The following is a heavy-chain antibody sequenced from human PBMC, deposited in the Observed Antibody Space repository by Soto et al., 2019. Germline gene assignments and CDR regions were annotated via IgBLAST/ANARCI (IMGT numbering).Heavy chain of an antibody. V-gene: IGHV3-30*03. CDR3: ATNSPLFRYNWNVEFDY. D-gene: IGHD1-1*01. CDR1: GFTFSSYG. J-gene: IGHJ4*02. Sequence: QVQLVESGGGVVQPGRSLRLSCAASGFTFSSYGMHWVRQAPGKGLEWVAVISYDGSNKYYADSVKGRFTISRDNSKNTLYLQMNSLRAEDTAVYYCATNSPLFRYNWNVEFDYWGQGTLVTVSS. CDR2: ISYDGSNK.